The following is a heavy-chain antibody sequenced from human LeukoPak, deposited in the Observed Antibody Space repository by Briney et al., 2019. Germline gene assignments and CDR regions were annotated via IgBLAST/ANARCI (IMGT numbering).Heavy chain of an antibody. CDR1: GGSIRSSRYY. J-gene: IGHJ3*02. Sequence: SKTLPLTCPVSGGSIRSSRYYWRWIRHPTGKALEWIGSIYYSGGTYYNPSLKSRVNISVDTSKNKFSLKLKSVAAADTAVYYCECESYYRRSRCAFDIWGQGTMVTVSS. D-gene: IGHD1-26*01. CDR2: IYYSGGT. CDR3: ECESYYRRSRCAFDI. V-gene: IGHV4-39*01.